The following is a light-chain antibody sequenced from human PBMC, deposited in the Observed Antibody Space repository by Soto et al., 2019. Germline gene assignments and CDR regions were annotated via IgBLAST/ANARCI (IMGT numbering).Light chain of an antibody. CDR3: QVWDSSSDHYV. J-gene: IGLJ1*01. Sequence: SYVLTQPPSVSVAPGQTARITCGGNNIGSKSVHWYQQKLGQAPVLVIYYDSDRPSGIPERFSGSNSGNTATLTISRVEAGDEADYYCQVWDSSSDHYVFGTGTKLTVL. CDR2: YDS. CDR1: NIGSKS. V-gene: IGLV3-21*04.